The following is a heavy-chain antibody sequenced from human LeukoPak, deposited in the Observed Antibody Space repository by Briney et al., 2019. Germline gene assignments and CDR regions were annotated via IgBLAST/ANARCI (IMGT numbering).Heavy chain of an antibody. CDR1: GFTFSSYE. CDR2: ISGSGSNR. CDR3: ASEGYCSGGSCYPDDAFDI. J-gene: IGHJ3*02. D-gene: IGHD2-15*01. V-gene: IGHV3-48*03. Sequence: GGSLRLSCAASGFTFSSYEMNWVRHAPGKGLEWLSYISGSGSNRYYADSGKGRFTISRDYAKNSLYLQMNSLRAEDTAVYYCASEGYCSGGSCYPDDAFDIWGQGTMVTVSS.